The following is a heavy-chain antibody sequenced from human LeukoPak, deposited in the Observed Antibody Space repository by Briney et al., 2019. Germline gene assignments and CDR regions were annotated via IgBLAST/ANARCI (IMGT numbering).Heavy chain of an antibody. CDR3: AKDIYGDYGGLDY. CDR2: ISGGYGGT. CDR1: GFIFRIYA. J-gene: IGHJ4*02. D-gene: IGHD4-17*01. Sequence: PGGSLSLFCAPSGFIFRIYAMPWAPHARGKGLECVSMISGGYGGTFYSDSAKGRFTIYRDNSKNTLYLQMNSLRAEDTAVYYCAKDIYGDYGGLDYWGQGTQVT. V-gene: IGHV3-23*01.